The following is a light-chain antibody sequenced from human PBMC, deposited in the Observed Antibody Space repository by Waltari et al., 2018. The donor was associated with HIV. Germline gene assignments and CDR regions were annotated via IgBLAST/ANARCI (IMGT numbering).Light chain of an antibody. V-gene: IGLV8-61*01. J-gene: IGLJ3*02. CDR1: SGSVSTSYY. CDR2: ITN. Sequence: QTVVTQEPSFSVSPGGTVTLTCGLNSGSVSTSYYPSWYQQTPGQTPRTLIYITNPRSSGVPDRFSGSILGNKAALTITGAQADDESDYYCVLYMGGGIWVFGGGTKVTVL. CDR3: VLYMGGGIWV.